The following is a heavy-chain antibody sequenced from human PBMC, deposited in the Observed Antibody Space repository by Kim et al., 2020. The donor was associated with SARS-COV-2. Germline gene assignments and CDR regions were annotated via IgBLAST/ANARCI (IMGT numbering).Heavy chain of an antibody. D-gene: IGHD3-22*01. Sequence: FAESGKGRVTIPRDNSKKQQYMQMNSLRAEDTAVYYCARATGVITYYFDYWGQGTLVPVSS. CDR3: ARATGVITYYFDY. J-gene: IGHJ4*02. V-gene: IGHV3-33*01.